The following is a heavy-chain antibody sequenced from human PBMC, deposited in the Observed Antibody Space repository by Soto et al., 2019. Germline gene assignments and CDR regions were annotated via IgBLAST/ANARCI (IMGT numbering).Heavy chain of an antibody. CDR2: IYLGDSDT. Sequence: RGESLKISCKGSGYSFTNYWIGWVRQMPGKGLEWMGIIYLGDSDTRHSPSFQGQVTISADKSISTAYLQWSSLKASDTAMYYCARPLSYYYDSSGYYSWYFDDWGQGTLVTVSS. CDR3: ARPLSYYYDSSGYYSWYFDD. V-gene: IGHV5-51*01. J-gene: IGHJ4*02. D-gene: IGHD3-22*01. CDR1: GYSFTNYW.